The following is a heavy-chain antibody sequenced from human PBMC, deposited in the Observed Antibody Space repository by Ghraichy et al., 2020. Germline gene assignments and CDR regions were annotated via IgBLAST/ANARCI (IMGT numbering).Heavy chain of an antibody. CDR2: IKGKVDGGTI. J-gene: IGHJ5*02. CDR3: AADAFEDTWGGNWFGP. Sequence: GGSLRLSCAASGFTFDNAWMNWVRQAPGKGLEWIGRIKGKVDGGTIDYAAPVEGRFTISRDDSKNTLYLQMNTLKIEDTGVYFCAADAFEDTWGGNWFGPWGQGTLVTVSS. V-gene: IGHV3-15*07. D-gene: IGHD3-16*01. CDR1: GFTFDNAW.